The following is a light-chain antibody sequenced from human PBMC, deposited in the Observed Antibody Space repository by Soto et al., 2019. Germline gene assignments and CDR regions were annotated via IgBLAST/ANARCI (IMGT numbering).Light chain of an antibody. V-gene: IGLV2-14*03. CDR2: NVY. Sequence: QSVLTQPASVSGSPGQSITISCTGTSSDVGAYNFVSWHQQHPGKAPKLMIYNVYDRPSGISYRFSGSKSGHTASLTISGLQGEDVADYYCSAYTVSRTYVFGTGTKVTVL. CDR3: SAYTVSRTYV. J-gene: IGLJ1*01. CDR1: SSDVGAYNF.